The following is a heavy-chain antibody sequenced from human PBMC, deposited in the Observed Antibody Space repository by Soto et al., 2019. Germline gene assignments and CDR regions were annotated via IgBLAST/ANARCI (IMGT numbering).Heavy chain of an antibody. CDR2: IYYSGST. CDR1: GGSISSSSYY. D-gene: IGHD6-13*01. CDR3: ASFIAAAGTKRLYFDY. Sequence: QLQLQESGPGLVKPSETLSLTCTVSGGSISSSSYYWGWIRQPPGKGLEWIGIIYYSGSTYYNPSLKSRVTISVDTSKNQCPLKLSSVTAADTAVYYCASFIAAAGTKRLYFDYWGQGTLVTVSS. V-gene: IGHV4-39*01. J-gene: IGHJ4*02.